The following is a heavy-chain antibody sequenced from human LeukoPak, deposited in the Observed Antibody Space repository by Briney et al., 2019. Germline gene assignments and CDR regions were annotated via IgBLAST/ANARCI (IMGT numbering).Heavy chain of an antibody. V-gene: IGHV1-2*02. CDR3: ARGHYDTSGYSHLDY. D-gene: IGHD3-22*01. CDR1: GYTFTSYG. Sequence: ASVKVSCKASGYTFTSYGISWVRQAPGQGLEWMGWINPNSGATNYAQNFQGRVTMTRDTSISTAYMELRSDDTAVYYCARGHYDTSGYSHLDYWGQGTLVTVSS. CDR2: INPNSGAT. J-gene: IGHJ4*02.